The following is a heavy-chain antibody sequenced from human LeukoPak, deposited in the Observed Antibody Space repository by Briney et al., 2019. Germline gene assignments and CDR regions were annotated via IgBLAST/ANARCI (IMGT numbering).Heavy chain of an antibody. CDR3: ARYDSSSWYGWFDP. CDR1: GGTFSSCA. Sequence: ASVKVSCKASGGTFSSCAISWVRQAPGQGLEWMGRIIPILGIANYAQKFQGRVTITADKSTSTAYMELSSLRSEDTAVYYCARYDSSSWYGWFDPWGQGTLVTVSS. CDR2: IIPILGIA. J-gene: IGHJ5*02. D-gene: IGHD6-13*01. V-gene: IGHV1-69*04.